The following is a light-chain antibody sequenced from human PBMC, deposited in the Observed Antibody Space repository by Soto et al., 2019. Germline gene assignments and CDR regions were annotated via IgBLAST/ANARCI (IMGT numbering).Light chain of an antibody. J-gene: IGKJ1*01. CDR3: QQSYSTSWT. Sequence: DIQMTQSPSSLSASVGDRVTITCRASQSISSYLNWYQQKPGKAPKLLIYAASSLQSGVPSRFCGSGSGTDFTLTISRLQPEDFATYYCQQSYSTSWTFGQGTKVEIK. CDR1: QSISSY. V-gene: IGKV1-39*01. CDR2: AAS.